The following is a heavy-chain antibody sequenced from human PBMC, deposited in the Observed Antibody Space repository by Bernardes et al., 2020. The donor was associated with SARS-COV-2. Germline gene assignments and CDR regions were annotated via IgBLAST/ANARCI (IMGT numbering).Heavy chain of an antibody. J-gene: IGHJ4*02. CDR1: GYTFTNYW. Sequence: GESLKISCKGSGYTFTNYWIGWVRQMPGKGLEWMGITYPGDSDTRYSPSFQGQVTISADKSITTAYLQWSSLKASDTAMYYCARRSFCSGGSCSVAEFDYWGQGTRVTVSS. CDR2: TYPGDSDT. D-gene: IGHD2-15*01. V-gene: IGHV5-51*01. CDR3: ARRSFCSGGSCSVAEFDY.